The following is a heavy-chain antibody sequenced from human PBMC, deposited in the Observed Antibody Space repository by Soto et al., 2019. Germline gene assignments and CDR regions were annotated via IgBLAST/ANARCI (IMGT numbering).Heavy chain of an antibody. CDR2: IYHSGST. CDR1: GGSISSSNW. J-gene: IGHJ6*02. Sequence: TLSLTCAVSGGSISSSNWWSWVRQPPGKGLEWIGEIYHSGSTNYNPSLKSRVTISVDKSKNQFSLKLSSVTAADTAVYYCARVGFWEWLLSPPRPYGMDVWGQGTTVTVPS. CDR3: ARVGFWEWLLSPPRPYGMDV. V-gene: IGHV4-4*02. D-gene: IGHD3-3*01.